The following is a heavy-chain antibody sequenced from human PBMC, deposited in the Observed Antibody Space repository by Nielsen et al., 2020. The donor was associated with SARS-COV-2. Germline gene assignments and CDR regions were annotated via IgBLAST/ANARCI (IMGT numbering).Heavy chain of an antibody. V-gene: IGHV4-61*01. J-gene: IGHJ6*03. Sequence: SETLSLTCTVSGGSVSSGSYHWSWIRQPPGKGLEWIGYIYYSGSTNYNPSLKSRVTISVDTSKNQFSLKLSSVTAADTAVYYCARSIAARHYYYYYMDVWGKGTTVTVSS. CDR3: ARSIAARHYYYYYMDV. CDR2: IYYSGST. CDR1: GGSVSSGSYH. D-gene: IGHD6-6*01.